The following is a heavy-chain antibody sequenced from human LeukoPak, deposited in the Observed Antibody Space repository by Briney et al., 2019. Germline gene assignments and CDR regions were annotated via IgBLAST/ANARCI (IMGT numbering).Heavy chain of an antibody. V-gene: IGHV3-11*03. CDR1: GFTFSDYY. D-gene: IGHD5-12*01. CDR2: ISSSSSYT. Sequence: KPGGSLRLSCAASGFTFSDYYMSWIRQAPGKGLEWVSYISSSSSYTNYADSVKGRFTISRDNAKNSLYLQMNSLRAEDTAAYYCAGSGYDPNWFDPWGQGTLVTVSS. J-gene: IGHJ5*02. CDR3: AGSGYDPNWFDP.